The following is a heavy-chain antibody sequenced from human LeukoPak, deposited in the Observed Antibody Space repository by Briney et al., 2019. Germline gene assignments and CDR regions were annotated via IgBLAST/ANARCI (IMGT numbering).Heavy chain of an antibody. D-gene: IGHD3-3*01. J-gene: IGHJ4*02. CDR2: ISSSSSYI. CDR3: ANNLEWLLYFDY. Sequence: GGSLRLSCAASGFTFSSYSMNWVRQAPGKGLEWVSSISSSSSYIYYADSVKGRFTISRDNSKNTLYLQMNSLRAEDTAVYYCANNLEWLLYFDYWGQGTLVTVSS. V-gene: IGHV3-21*04. CDR1: GFTFSSYS.